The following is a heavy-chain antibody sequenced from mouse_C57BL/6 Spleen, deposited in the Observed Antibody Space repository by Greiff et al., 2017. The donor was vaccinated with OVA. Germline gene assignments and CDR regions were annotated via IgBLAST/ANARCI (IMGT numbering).Heavy chain of an antibody. Sequence: EVQGVESGGDLVKPGGSLKLSCAASGFTFSSYGMSWVRQTPDKRLEWVATISRGGSYTYYPDSVKGRFTISRDKAKNTLYLQMSSLKSEDTAMYFCARDYYGSSYVSYAMDYWGQGTSVTVSS. D-gene: IGHD1-1*01. V-gene: IGHV5-6*01. CDR2: ISRGGSYT. CDR1: GFTFSSYG. J-gene: IGHJ4*01. CDR3: ARDYYGSSYVSYAMDY.